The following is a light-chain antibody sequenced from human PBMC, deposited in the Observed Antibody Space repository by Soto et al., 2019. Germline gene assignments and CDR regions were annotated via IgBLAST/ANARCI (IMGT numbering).Light chain of an antibody. CDR2: GAS. CDR3: KQYNNWPPWT. Sequence: EIVMTQSPATLSVSPGERATLSCRASQSVSSNLAWYQQKPGQAPRLLIYGASTRATGIPARFSGSGSGTEFTLIISSLQSEDFAVNYCKQYNNWPPWTFGQGTKVEIK. J-gene: IGKJ1*01. CDR1: QSVSSN. V-gene: IGKV3-15*01.